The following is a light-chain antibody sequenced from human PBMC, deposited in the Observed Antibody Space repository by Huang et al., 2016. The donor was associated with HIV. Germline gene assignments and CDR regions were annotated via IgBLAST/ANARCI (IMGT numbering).Light chain of an antibody. CDR3: QHYRVWPPVYT. CDR1: QTVSSN. J-gene: IGKJ2*01. V-gene: IGKV3-15*01. CDR2: AAS. Sequence: EIVMTQSPATLSVSPGERATLSCRASQTVSSNLAWYQQEPGQAPRLRIYAASTRATDIPARFSGSGSGTEFTLTISSLQSEDFAVYYCQHYRVWPPVYTFGQGTKLEIK.